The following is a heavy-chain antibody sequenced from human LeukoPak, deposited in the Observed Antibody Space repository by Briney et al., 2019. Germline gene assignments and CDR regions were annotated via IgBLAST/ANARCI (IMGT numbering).Heavy chain of an antibody. D-gene: IGHD4/OR15-4a*01. V-gene: IGHV3-23*01. J-gene: IGHJ4*02. Sequence: PGGSLRLSCAASGFTFSSYAMSWVRLAPGKGLEWVSAISGSGGSTYYADSVKGRFTISRDNSKNTLYLQMNSLRAEDTAVYYCARRAGAYSHPYDYWGQGTLVTVSS. CDR3: ARRAGAYSHPYDY. CDR2: ISGSGGST. CDR1: GFTFSSYA.